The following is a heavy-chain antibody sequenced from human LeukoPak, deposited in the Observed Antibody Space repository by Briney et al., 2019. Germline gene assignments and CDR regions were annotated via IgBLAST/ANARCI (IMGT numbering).Heavy chain of an antibody. Sequence: GASVKVSCKASGYTFTSYGISWVRQAPGQGLEWMGWISAYNGNTNYAQKLQGRVTMTTDTSTSTAYMELRSLGSDDTAVYYCARVSPLLVTIFGVVIDEGVPNWFDPWGQGTLVTVSS. CDR3: ARVSPLLVTIFGVVIDEGVPNWFDP. V-gene: IGHV1-18*01. CDR1: GYTFTSYG. J-gene: IGHJ5*02. D-gene: IGHD3-3*01. CDR2: ISAYNGNT.